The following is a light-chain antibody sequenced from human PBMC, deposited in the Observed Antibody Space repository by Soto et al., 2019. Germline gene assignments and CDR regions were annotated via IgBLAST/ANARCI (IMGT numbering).Light chain of an antibody. CDR2: AAS. J-gene: IGKJ1*01. CDR3: QQYNNWPRT. Sequence: EIVLTQSPGTLSLSPGERATLSCRASQSVGRNYLAWYQQRPGQAPRLLIYAASTRATGIPARFSGSGSGTEFTLIIDSLQSEDFAVYYCQQYNNWPRTFGQGTKVDIK. CDR1: QSVGRN. V-gene: IGKV3-15*01.